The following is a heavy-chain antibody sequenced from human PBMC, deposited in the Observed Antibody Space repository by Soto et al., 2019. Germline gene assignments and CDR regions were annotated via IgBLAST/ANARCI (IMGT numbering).Heavy chain of an antibody. CDR1: GFTFINYA. CDR2: ISGGGDRT. Sequence: EVQLLESGGGLVQPGGSLRLSCVGSGFTFINYAMNWVRQTPGKGLEWVSTISGGGDRTFDADTVKGRFTISSDNYKNTVNLQMNILRADDTAVYYCARKVLGSTSRPDWWYFDLWGRGTLVTVSS. CDR3: ARKVLGSTSRPDWWYFDL. D-gene: IGHD2-2*01. V-gene: IGHV3-23*01. J-gene: IGHJ2*01.